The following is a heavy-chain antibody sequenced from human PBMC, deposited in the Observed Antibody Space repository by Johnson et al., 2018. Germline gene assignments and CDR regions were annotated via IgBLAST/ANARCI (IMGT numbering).Heavy chain of an antibody. J-gene: IGHJ4*02. CDR2: ISASGGGT. Sequence: VQLVESGGGLVRXGGSRRLXCAASGFTFSNFAMSWVRRSPGKGLEWVSSISASGGGTFYEDSVRGRFTISRDNSKNTWYLQMNGLRAEDTALYFCAKGGSYSHRYLFDFGGQGILVTVSS. CDR3: AKGGSYSHRYLFDF. V-gene: IGHV3-23*04. D-gene: IGHD1-26*01. CDR1: GFTFSNFA.